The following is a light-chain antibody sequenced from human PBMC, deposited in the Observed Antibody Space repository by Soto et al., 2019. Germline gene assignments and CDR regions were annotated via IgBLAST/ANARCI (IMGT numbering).Light chain of an antibody. Sequence: QSALTQPASVSGSPGRSITISCTGTSNDVGGYDLVSWYQHNPGKAPKLMIYEVNKRPSGVSDRFSGSKSGNTASLTISTLQPEDEAAYSCCSFAGGATFVFGGGTQLTVL. V-gene: IGLV2-23*02. CDR3: CSFAGGATFV. J-gene: IGLJ2*01. CDR2: EVN. CDR1: SNDVGGYDL.